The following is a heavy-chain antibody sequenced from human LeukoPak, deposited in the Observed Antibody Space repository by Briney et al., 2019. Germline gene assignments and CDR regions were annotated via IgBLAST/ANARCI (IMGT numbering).Heavy chain of an antibody. Sequence: GASLRLSCAASGFTFSSYAMSWVRQAPGKGLEWVSAISASGGSTYYADSVKGRFTISRDNSKNTLYLQMNSLRAEDTAVYYCAKERENYDILTGYLDWGQGTLVTVSS. V-gene: IGHV3-23*01. CDR1: GFTFSSYA. D-gene: IGHD3-9*01. CDR2: ISASGGST. J-gene: IGHJ4*02. CDR3: AKERENYDILTGYLD.